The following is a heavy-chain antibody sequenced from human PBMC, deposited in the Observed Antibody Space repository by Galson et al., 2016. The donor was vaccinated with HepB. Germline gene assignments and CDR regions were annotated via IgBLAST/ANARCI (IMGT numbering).Heavy chain of an antibody. Sequence: SVKVSCKASGFIFTSSAVQWVRQARGQRLEWIGWIVVGRGNTNYAQKFQERVTIIRDMSTSTVYMELSSLRSEDTAVYYCAAAPHDYGDSNYFDYWGQGTLVTVSS. J-gene: IGHJ4*02. V-gene: IGHV1-58*01. CDR3: AAAPHDYGDSNYFDY. D-gene: IGHD4-17*01. CDR1: GFIFTSSA. CDR2: IVVGRGNT.